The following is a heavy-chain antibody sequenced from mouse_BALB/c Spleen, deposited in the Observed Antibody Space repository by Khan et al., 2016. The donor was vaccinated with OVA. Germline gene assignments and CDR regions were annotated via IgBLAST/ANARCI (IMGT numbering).Heavy chain of an antibody. V-gene: IGHV2-6-1*01. Sequence: QVQLKESGPGLVAPSQSLSITCTISGFSLTNYGVHWVRKPPGKGLEWLVVIWTDGNTAYNSALKSRLTISKDNSKIQVFLKMNSLQTDDTAMYFCARQPYYHYNIMDYWGQGTSVTVSS. CDR1: GFSLTNYG. J-gene: IGHJ4*01. D-gene: IGHD2-10*01. CDR2: IWTDGNT. CDR3: ARQPYYHYNIMDY.